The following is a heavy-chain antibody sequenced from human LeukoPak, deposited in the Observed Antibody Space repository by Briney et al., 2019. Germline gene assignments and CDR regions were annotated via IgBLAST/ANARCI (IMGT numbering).Heavy chain of an antibody. J-gene: IGHJ4*02. V-gene: IGHV3-23*01. CDR3: ARHRSSWLIDY. CDR2: ISGSGGST. D-gene: IGHD6-6*01. Sequence: GGSLRLSCAASGFTFSSYAMSWVRQAPGKGLGWVSAISGSGGSTYYADSVKGRFTISRDNSKNTLYLQMNSLRAEDTAVYYCARHRSSWLIDYWGQGTLVTVSS. CDR1: GFTFSSYA.